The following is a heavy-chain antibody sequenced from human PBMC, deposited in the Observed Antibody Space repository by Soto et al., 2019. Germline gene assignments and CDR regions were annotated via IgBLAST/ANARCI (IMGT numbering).Heavy chain of an antibody. CDR3: ARQAGITMIVVVMYYFDY. CDR1: GGSISSYY. J-gene: IGHJ4*02. V-gene: IGHV4-59*08. Sequence: SETLSLTCTVSGGSISSYYWSWIRQPPGKGLEWIGYIYYSGSTNYNPSLKSRVTISVDTSKNQFSLKLNSMTAADTAVYYCARQAGITMIVVVMYYFDYWGQGTLVTVSS. CDR2: IYYSGST. D-gene: IGHD3-22*01.